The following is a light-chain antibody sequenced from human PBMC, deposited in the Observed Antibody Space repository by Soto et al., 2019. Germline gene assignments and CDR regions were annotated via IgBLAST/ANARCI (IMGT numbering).Light chain of an antibody. Sequence: EIVLTQSPATLPLSPLERATLYWRARSRGSSCLAWYQQQHGQDPSLLIYDASNRSAGSAARCSGSGSGTDFTLPISSLEPEDFAVYYCQQRSNWPPLTFGGGTKVDIK. CDR1: SRGSSC. J-gene: IGKJ4*01. V-gene: IGKV3-11*01. CDR2: DAS. CDR3: QQRSNWPPLT.